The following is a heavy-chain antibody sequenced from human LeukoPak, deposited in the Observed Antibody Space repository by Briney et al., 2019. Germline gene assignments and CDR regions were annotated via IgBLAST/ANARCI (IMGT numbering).Heavy chain of an antibody. V-gene: IGHV1-2*02. CDR2: INPNSGGT. J-gene: IGHJ3*02. D-gene: IGHD5-18*01. CDR1: GYTFTGYY. CDR3: ARPDTAMVMDAFDI. Sequence: ASVKVSCKASGYTFTGYYMHWVRQAPGQGLEWMGWINPNSGGTNYAQKFQGRVTMTRDTSISTAYMELSRLRSEDTAVYYCARPDTAMVMDAFDIWGQGTMVTVSS.